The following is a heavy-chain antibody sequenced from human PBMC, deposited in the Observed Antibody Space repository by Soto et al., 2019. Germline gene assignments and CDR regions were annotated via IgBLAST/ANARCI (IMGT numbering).Heavy chain of an antibody. J-gene: IGHJ6*02. CDR1: GGSISSSNW. CDR2: IYHIGST. D-gene: IGHD6-6*01. V-gene: IGHV4-4*02. CDR3: ARVRTAYGSSSIDV. Sequence: PSETLSLTCAVSGGSISSSNWWSWVRPPPGKGLEWIGEIYHIGSTNYNPSLKSRVTISVDKSKNQFSLKINSVTAADTAVYYCARVRTAYGSSSIDVWGQGTRVTVSS.